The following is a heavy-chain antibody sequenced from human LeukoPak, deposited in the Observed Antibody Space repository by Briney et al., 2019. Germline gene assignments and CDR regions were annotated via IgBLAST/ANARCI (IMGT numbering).Heavy chain of an antibody. CDR2: ISGSGGST. D-gene: IGHD2-2*02. CDR1: GFTFSSYA. J-gene: IGHJ4*02. CDR3: VKIGVPAAIRSPYDY. Sequence: GGSLRLSCAASGFTFSSYAMSWVRQAPGKGLEWVSAISGSGGSTYYAESVKGRFTISRDNSKNTLYLQMNSLRAEDTAVYYCVKIGVPAAIRSPYDYWGQGTLVTVSS. V-gene: IGHV3-23*01.